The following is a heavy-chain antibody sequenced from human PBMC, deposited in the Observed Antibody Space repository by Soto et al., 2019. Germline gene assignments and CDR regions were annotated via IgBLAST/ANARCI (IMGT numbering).Heavy chain of an antibody. D-gene: IGHD1-26*01. CDR1: GFTFSSYA. J-gene: IGHJ4*02. V-gene: IGHV3-23*01. CDR3: AKARSSTNFDY. CDR2: MSGSGDST. Sequence: EVQLLESGGGLVQRGGSLRLSCTASGFTFSSYAMNWVRQAPGKGLEWVSAMSGSGDSTYYADSVKGRFTISRDNSKNTLHLQMNSLRAEDTAVYYCAKARSSTNFDYWGQGTLVTVSS.